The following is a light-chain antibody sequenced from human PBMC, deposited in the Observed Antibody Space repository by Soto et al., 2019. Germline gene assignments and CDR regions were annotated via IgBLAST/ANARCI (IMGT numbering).Light chain of an antibody. V-gene: IGLV3-21*02. Sequence: SYELTQPPSVSVAPGQTARITCGGNNIGGKSVHWYQQKPGQAPALVVYDDSDRPSGIPERISGSNSGNTATLTISRVEVGDEADYYCQVWDCSREHVVFGGVTKVTVL. CDR3: QVWDCSREHVV. CDR2: DDS. CDR1: NIGGKS. J-gene: IGLJ2*01.